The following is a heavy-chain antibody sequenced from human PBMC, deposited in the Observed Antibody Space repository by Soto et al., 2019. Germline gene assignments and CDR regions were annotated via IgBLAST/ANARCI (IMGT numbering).Heavy chain of an antibody. CDR2: INHSGST. CDR1: GGSFSGYY. D-gene: IGHD6-6*01. V-gene: IGHV4-34*01. Sequence: SETLSLTCAVYGGSFSGYYWSWIRQPPGKGLEWIGEINHSGSTNYNPSLKSRVTISVDTSKNQFSLKLSSVTAADTAVYYCARVESSSFDYWGQGTLVTVSS. CDR3: ARVESSSFDY. J-gene: IGHJ4*02.